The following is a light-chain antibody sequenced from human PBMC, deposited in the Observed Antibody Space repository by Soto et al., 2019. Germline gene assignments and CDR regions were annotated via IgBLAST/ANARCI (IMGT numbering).Light chain of an antibody. CDR3: CSYTSSSTLEAV. V-gene: IGLV2-14*01. J-gene: IGLJ2*01. Sequence: QSVLTQPASVSGSPGQSITISCTGTSSDVGGYNYVSWYQQHPGKAPKLMIYEVSNRPSGVSNRFSGSKSGNTASLTISGLQAEDEADYYCCSYTSSSTLEAVFGGGTKLTVL. CDR2: EVS. CDR1: SSDVGGYNY.